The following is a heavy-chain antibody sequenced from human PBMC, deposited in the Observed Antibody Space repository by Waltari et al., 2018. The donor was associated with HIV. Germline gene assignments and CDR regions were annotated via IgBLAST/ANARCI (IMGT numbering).Heavy chain of an antibody. CDR2: ISYDGSNK. CDR3: AKDKGGVTYIFDY. V-gene: IGHV3-30*18. Sequence: QVTLVESGGGVVQSVRCLRLSRAASGVLSCRHGLQGVRQAPGKGLEWVAVISYDGSNKYYADAVKGRFTISRDNSKNTLDPQMNSLRAEDTAVYYCAKDKGGVTYIFDYWGQGTLVTVSS. D-gene: IGHD1-1*01. CDR1: GVLSCRHG. J-gene: IGHJ4*02.